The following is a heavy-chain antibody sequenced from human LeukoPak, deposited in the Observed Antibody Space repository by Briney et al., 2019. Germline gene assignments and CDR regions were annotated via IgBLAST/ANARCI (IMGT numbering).Heavy chain of an antibody. V-gene: IGHV3-30*18. J-gene: IGHJ4*02. Sequence: RGSLLLSCAASGFIFSSYDMHWVRQAPGKGLEWVTVISYDGSNKYYGDSVKGRFTISRDNSKNTLYLKMNSLRAEDTAVYYCAKEGSNGDFDYWGQGTLVNVSS. CDR1: GFIFSSYD. CDR3: AKEGSNGDFDY. D-gene: IGHD1-26*01. CDR2: ISYDGSNK.